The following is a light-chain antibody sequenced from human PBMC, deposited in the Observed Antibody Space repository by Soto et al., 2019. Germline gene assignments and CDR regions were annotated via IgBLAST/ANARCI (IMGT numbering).Light chain of an antibody. CDR1: NIGSKS. V-gene: IGLV3-21*04. J-gene: IGLJ1*01. CDR2: YDS. Sequence: SYELTQPPSVSVAPGNTARITCGGNNIGSKSVHWYQQKPGQAPVLVIYYDSDRPSGIPERFSGSNSGNTATLTISRVEAGDEADYYCQVWDSRSDYVFGTGTKLTVL. CDR3: QVWDSRSDYV.